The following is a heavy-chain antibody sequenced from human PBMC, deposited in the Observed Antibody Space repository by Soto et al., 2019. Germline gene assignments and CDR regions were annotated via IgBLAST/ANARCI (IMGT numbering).Heavy chain of an antibody. Sequence: QEQVVESGGGVVQPGRSLRLSCAASGFIFSSYGMHWVRQAPGKGLEWVAVMSYDGTNKYHADSVKGRFTISRDNSKNTVYLQMNSLRPEDTALYYCARDSSAGLGATPRNYYYYGMDVWGQGTTVTVPS. CDR3: ARDSSAGLGATPRNYYYYGMDV. CDR1: GFIFSSYG. J-gene: IGHJ6*02. CDR2: MSYDGTNK. V-gene: IGHV3-30*03. D-gene: IGHD1-26*01.